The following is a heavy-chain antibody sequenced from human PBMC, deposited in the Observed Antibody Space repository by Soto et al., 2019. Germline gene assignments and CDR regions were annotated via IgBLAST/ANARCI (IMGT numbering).Heavy chain of an antibody. Sequence: LSETLSLTCTVSGDPVSSSVHYWSWIRQPPGKRLEWIGYNCCGGSTNYNPSLKSRVTISVDTSKNQFSLKLSSVTAADTAVYYCASGRDAYKTGYWGQGTLVTVSS. CDR3: ASGRDAYKTGY. D-gene: IGHD1-1*01. V-gene: IGHV4-61*08. CDR1: GDPVSSSVHY. CDR2: NCCGGST. J-gene: IGHJ4*02.